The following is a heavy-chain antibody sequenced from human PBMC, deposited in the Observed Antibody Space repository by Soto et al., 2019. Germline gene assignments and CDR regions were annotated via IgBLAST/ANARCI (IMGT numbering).Heavy chain of an antibody. Sequence: PSETLSLTCTVSGGSISSGDYYWSWIRQPPGKGLEWIGYIYYSGSTYYNPSLKSRVTISVDTSKNQFSLKLSSVTAADTAVYYCARQVGQLGDNWFDPWGQGTLVTVSS. D-gene: IGHD6-6*01. J-gene: IGHJ5*02. CDR2: IYYSGST. CDR1: GGSISSGDYY. V-gene: IGHV4-30-4*01. CDR3: ARQVGQLGDNWFDP.